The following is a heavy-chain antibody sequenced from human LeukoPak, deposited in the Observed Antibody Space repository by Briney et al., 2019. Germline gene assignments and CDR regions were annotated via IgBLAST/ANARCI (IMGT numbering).Heavy chain of an antibody. CDR1: GGSISSYY. CDR3: ARDTYHPGGYYYGSGSYSYYGPPPAGNWFDP. CDR2: IYTSGSI. J-gene: IGHJ5*02. D-gene: IGHD3-10*01. V-gene: IGHV4-4*07. Sequence: PSETLSLTCTVSGGSISSYYWSWIRQPAGKGLEWIGRIYTSGSINYNPSLKSRVTMSVDTSKNQFSLKLSSVTAADTAVYYCARDTYHPGGYYYGSGSYSYYGPPPAGNWFDPWGQGTLVTVSS.